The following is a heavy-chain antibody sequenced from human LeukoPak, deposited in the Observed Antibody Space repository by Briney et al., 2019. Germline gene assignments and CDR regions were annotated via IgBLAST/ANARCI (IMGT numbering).Heavy chain of an antibody. CDR3: ARGTYYYDSSGYIFDY. J-gene: IGHJ4*02. D-gene: IGHD3-22*01. Sequence: SETLSLTCTVSGGSISSYYWGWIRQPPGKGLEWIGYIYYSGSTNYNPSLKSRVTISVDTSKNQFSLKLSSVTAADTAVYYCARGTYYYDSSGYIFDYWGQGTLVTVSS. V-gene: IGHV4-59*01. CDR2: IYYSGST. CDR1: GGSISSYY.